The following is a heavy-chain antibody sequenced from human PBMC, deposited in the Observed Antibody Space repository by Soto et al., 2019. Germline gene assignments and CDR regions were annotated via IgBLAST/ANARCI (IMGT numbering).Heavy chain of an antibody. V-gene: IGHV3-15*07. CDR2: IKSKTDGGTT. CDR1: GFTFSNAW. CDR3: TTDPVTMIVVVPSSG. D-gene: IGHD3-22*01. Sequence: GGSLRLSCAASGFTFSNAWMNWVRQAPGKGLEWVGRIKSKTDGGTTDYAVPVKGRFTISRDDSKNTLYLQMNSLKTEDTAVYYCTTDPVTMIVVVPSSGWGQGTLVSVSS. J-gene: IGHJ4*01.